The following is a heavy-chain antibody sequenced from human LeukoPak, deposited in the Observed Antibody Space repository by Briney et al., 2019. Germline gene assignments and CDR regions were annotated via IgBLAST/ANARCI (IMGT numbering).Heavy chain of an antibody. J-gene: IGHJ4*02. CDR1: GYTFTGYY. D-gene: IGHD3-22*01. V-gene: IGHV1-2*02. CDR2: INPNSGGT. CDR3: GRGRLPTIGVVNPSYYFDY. Sequence: ASVKVSGKASGYTFTGYYIHWVRQAPGQGLEWMGWINPNSGGTNYAQKLQGRVTMTRDTSISTAYMDLSSLRSDDTAVYYCGRGRLPTIGVVNPSYYFDYWGQGTLVTVSS.